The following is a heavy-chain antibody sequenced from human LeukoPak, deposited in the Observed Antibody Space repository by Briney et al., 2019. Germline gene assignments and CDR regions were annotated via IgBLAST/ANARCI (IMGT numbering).Heavy chain of an antibody. Sequence: PGGCLRLSCAASGFTFSDYAMNWVRQAPGKGLEWISAIGAIGNTFYADSVKGRFTISRDNSNNAVHLQMNSLRVEDTAIYYCAKRGPGSLPGSYDYWGQGTLVTVSS. CDR3: AKRGPGSLPGSYDY. CDR1: GFTFSDYA. CDR2: IGAIGNT. D-gene: IGHD1-26*01. J-gene: IGHJ4*02. V-gene: IGHV3-23*01.